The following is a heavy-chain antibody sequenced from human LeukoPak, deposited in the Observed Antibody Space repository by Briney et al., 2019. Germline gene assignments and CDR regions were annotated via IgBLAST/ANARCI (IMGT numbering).Heavy chain of an antibody. D-gene: IGHD2-15*01. CDR3: ARTQIYCSGGSCYPYYYYGMDV. CDR2: INAGNGNT. J-gene: IGHJ6*02. Sequence: ASVKVSCKASGYTFTSCAMHWVRQAPGQRLEWMGWINAGNGNTKYSQKFQGRVTITRDTSASTAYMELSSLRSEDTAVYYCARTQIYCSGGSCYPYYYYGMDVWGQGTTVTVSS. CDR1: GYTFTSCA. V-gene: IGHV1-3*01.